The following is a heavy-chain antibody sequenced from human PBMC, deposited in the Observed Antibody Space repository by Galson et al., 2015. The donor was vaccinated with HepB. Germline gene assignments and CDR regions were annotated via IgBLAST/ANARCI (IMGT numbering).Heavy chain of an antibody. CDR1: GFTFSSYG. J-gene: IGHJ6*02. Sequence: SLRLSCAASGFTFSSYGMHWVRQAPGKGLEWVAVIWYDGSNKYYADSVKGRFTISRDNSKNTLYLQMNSLRAEDTAVYYFAREGDMTTDHGNYYDYGMDVWGQVTTVTVS. CDR2: IWYDGSNK. CDR3: AREGDMTTDHGNYYDYGMDV. D-gene: IGHD4-17*01. V-gene: IGHV3-33*01.